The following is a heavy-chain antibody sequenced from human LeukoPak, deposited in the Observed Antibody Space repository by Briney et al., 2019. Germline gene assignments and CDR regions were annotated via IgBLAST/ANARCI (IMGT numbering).Heavy chain of an antibody. CDR1: GFTFSSYG. V-gene: IGHV4-34*01. CDR2: INHSGST. J-gene: IGHJ6*03. CDR3: ARAPGSAASIYYYYYMDV. Sequence: GSLRLSCAASGFTFSSYGMHWIRQPPGKGLEWIGEINHSGSTNYNPSLKSRVTISVDTSKNQFSLKLSSVTAADTAVYYCARAPGSAASIYYYYYMDVWGKGTTVTVSS. D-gene: IGHD2-2*01.